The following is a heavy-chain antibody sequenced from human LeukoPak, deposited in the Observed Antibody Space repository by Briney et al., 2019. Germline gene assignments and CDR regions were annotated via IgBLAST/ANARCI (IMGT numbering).Heavy chain of an antibody. CDR3: ARRYYYDSSGEWVTYYFDY. CDR1: GGSISSYY. J-gene: IGHJ4*02. CDR2: IYYSGST. V-gene: IGHV4-59*01. Sequence: SETLSLTCTVSGGSISSYYWSWIRQPPGKGLEWIGYIYYSGSTNYNPSLTSRVTISVDTSKNQFSLKLSSVTAADTAVYYCARRYYYDSSGEWVTYYFDYWGPGTLVTVSS. D-gene: IGHD3-22*01.